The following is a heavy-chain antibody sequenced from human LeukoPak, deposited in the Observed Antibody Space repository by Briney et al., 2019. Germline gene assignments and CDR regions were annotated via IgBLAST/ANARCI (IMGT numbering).Heavy chain of an antibody. J-gene: IGHJ4*02. V-gene: IGHV3-23*01. D-gene: IGHD2-2*01. Sequence: GGSLRLSCPASGFTFNNYAMSWVRQTPGKGPEWVSGISGSASSTYYTDSVKGRFTISRDNSKNTLYLQMNSLRAEDTALYYCAKDKHEVVPAADEYWGQGTLVTVSS. CDR1: GFTFNNYA. CDR2: ISGSASST. CDR3: AKDKHEVVPAADEY.